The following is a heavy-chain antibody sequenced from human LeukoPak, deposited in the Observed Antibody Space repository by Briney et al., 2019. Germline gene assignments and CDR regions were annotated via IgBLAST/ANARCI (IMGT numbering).Heavy chain of an antibody. V-gene: IGHV3-30*04. Sequence: GRSLRLSCAASGFTFSSYAMHWVRQAPGKGLEWVAVISYDGSNKYYADSVKGRFTISRDNSKNTLYLQMNSLRAEDTAVYYCARVLGFSDFDYWGQGTLVTVSS. CDR3: ARVLGFSDFDY. CDR2: ISYDGSNK. CDR1: GFTFSSYA. D-gene: IGHD2-15*01. J-gene: IGHJ4*02.